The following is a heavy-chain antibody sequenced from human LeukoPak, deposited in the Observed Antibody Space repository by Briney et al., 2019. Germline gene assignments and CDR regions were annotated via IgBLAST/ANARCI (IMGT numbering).Heavy chain of an antibody. CDR1: GYSISSGYY. CDR2: IYHSGST. CDR3: AIGLSTRGYYYYMDV. Sequence: SETLSLTCTVSGYSISSGYYWGWIRQPPGKGLEWIGSIYHSGSTNYNPSLKSRVTISVDTSKNQFSLKLSSVTAADTAVYYCAIGLSTRGYYYYMDVWGKGTTVTISS. J-gene: IGHJ6*03. V-gene: IGHV4-38-2*02.